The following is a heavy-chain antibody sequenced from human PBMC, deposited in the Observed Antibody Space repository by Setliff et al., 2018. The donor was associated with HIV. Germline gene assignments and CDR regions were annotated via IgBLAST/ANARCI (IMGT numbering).Heavy chain of an antibody. CDR3: ARHKTHDYDGNSVYFDF. Sequence: PSETLSLTCVVSGYSISNTGHYWGWIRQPPGKGLEWIGSIYHTGDTYDNPSLKNRVTISRDTSKDRFSLNLRSVNAADTAIYYCARHKTHDYDGNSVYFDFWGQGILVTVSS. J-gene: IGHJ4*02. CDR2: IYHTGDT. V-gene: IGHV4-38-2*01. CDR1: GYSISNTGHY. D-gene: IGHD4-17*01.